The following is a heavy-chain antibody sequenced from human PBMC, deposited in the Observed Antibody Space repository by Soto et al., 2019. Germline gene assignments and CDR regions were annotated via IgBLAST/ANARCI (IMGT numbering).Heavy chain of an antibody. J-gene: IGHJ6*02. V-gene: IGHV3-30-3*01. CDR2: ISYDGSNK. D-gene: IGHD5-18*01. Sequence: GGSLRLSCAASGFTFSSYAMHWVRQAPGKGLEWVAVISYDGSNKYYADSVKGRFTISRDNSKNTLYLQMNSLRAEDTAVYYCAKDWGIQLWLSGMDVWGQGTTVTVSS. CDR3: AKDWGIQLWLSGMDV. CDR1: GFTFSSYA.